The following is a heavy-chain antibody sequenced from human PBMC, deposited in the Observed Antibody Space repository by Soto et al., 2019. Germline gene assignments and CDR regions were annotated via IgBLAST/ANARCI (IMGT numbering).Heavy chain of an antibody. V-gene: IGHV1-69*13. Sequence: SVKVSCKASGGTFDSYVISWLRQAPGQGLEWMGGIMPIFGTPNYAQKFRGRVTISADESTSTAYLELSSLTPDDTAVYYCARVHSSGIFYFVDPWGQGTLVTVSS. CDR1: GGTFDSYV. CDR3: ARVHSSGIFYFVDP. D-gene: IGHD3-10*01. J-gene: IGHJ5*02. CDR2: IMPIFGTP.